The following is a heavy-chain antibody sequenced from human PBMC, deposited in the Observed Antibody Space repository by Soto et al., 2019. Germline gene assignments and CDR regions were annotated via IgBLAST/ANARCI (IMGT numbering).Heavy chain of an antibody. Sequence: PSETLSLTCTVSGGSISSSSYYWGWIRQPPGKGLEWIGSIYYSGSTYYNPSLKSRVTISVDTSKNQFSLKLSSVTAADTAVYHCASPSSSGYSSGFYDYWGQGTLVTVSS. CDR3: ASPSSSGYSSGFYDY. J-gene: IGHJ4*02. D-gene: IGHD6-19*01. CDR2: IYYSGST. V-gene: IGHV4-39*01. CDR1: GGSISSSSYY.